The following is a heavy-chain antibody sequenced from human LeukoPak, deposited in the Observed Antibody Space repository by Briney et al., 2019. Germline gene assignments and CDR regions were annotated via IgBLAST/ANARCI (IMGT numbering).Heavy chain of an antibody. CDR1: GYTFTSYG. CDR3: ARINVYSSSSVFDY. Sequence: ASVKASCKASGYTFTSYGISWVRQAPGQGLEWMGWISAYNGNTNYAQKLQGRVTMTTDTSTSTAYMELRSLRSGDTAVYYCARINVYSSSSVFDYWGQGTLVTVSS. V-gene: IGHV1-18*01. D-gene: IGHD6-6*01. CDR2: ISAYNGNT. J-gene: IGHJ4*02.